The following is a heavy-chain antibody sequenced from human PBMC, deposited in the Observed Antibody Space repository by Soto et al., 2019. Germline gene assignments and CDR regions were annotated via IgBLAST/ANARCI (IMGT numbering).Heavy chain of an antibody. CDR1: GYSFTSYW. J-gene: IGHJ6*02. CDR3: ASTLSTECSRRWYWSRYGMDV. V-gene: IGHV5-10-1*01. CDR2: IDPSDSYT. Sequence: VESLKISCKGSGYSFTSYWISWVRQMPGKGLEWMGRIDPSDSYTNYSPSFQGHVTISADKSISTAYLQWSSLKASDTAMYYCASTLSTECSRRWYWSRYGMDVWGQGTTVTVSS. D-gene: IGHD6-13*01.